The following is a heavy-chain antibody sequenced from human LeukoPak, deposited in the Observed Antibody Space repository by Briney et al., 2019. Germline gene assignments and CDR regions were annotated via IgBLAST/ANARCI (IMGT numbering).Heavy chain of an antibody. V-gene: IGHV3-23*01. D-gene: IGHD2-15*01. CDR2: ISGNGDST. J-gene: IGHJ3*02. CDR3: ALYCSGGSCYSMGGAFDI. Sequence: PGGSLRLSCAASGSTVSSNYMSWVRQAPGKGLEWVSAISGNGDSTYYVDSVKGRFTISRDNSKNTPYLQVNSLRAEDTAVYYCALYCSGGSCYSMGGAFDIWGQGTMVTVSS. CDR1: GSTVSSNY.